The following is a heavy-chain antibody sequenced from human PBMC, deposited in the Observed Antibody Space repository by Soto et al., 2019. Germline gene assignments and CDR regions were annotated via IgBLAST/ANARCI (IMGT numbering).Heavy chain of an antibody. V-gene: IGHV1-2*02. CDR2: VNPKSGGT. CDR1: GYAFTVYY. J-gene: IGHJ4*02. Sequence: ASVKVSCKASGYAFTVYYMHWVRQAPGQGLEWMGWVNPKSGGTMYPQKFQGRVTMTWDTSISTAYMALTRLRSDDTAVYYCARDLAKGGGSAGFDYWGQGTLVTVSS. D-gene: IGHD1-26*01. CDR3: ARDLAKGGGSAGFDY.